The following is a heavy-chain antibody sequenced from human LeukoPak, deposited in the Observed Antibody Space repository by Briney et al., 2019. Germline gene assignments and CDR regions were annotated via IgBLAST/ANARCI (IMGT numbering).Heavy chain of an antibody. CDR3: ARGAVGSTPRVAFDI. CDR2: IHISGST. CDR1: GGSIRNYY. V-gene: IGHV4-4*07. Sequence: SESLSLTCTVYGGSIRNYYWNWIRQSAGKGLELIRRIHISGSTKSNPSLKSRVTMSVDTSKNHFSLRLSSVTAADTAIYYCARGAVGSTPRVAFDIWGQGTMVTVSS. D-gene: IGHD1-26*01. J-gene: IGHJ3*02.